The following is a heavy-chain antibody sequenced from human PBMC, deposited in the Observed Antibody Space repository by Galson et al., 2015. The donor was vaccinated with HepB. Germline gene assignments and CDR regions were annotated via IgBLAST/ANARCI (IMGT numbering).Heavy chain of an antibody. Sequence: SLRLSCAASGFTFSSHAMSWVRQAPGKGLEWVSSINGGGGVTRYADSVKGRFTISRDNSKNTLYLQMNSLRAEDTALYYCAKAYNSGWSPFDSWGQGTLVTVSS. CDR3: AKAYNSGWSPFDS. CDR2: INGGGGVT. D-gene: IGHD6-19*01. J-gene: IGHJ4*02. CDR1: GFTFSSHA. V-gene: IGHV3-23*01.